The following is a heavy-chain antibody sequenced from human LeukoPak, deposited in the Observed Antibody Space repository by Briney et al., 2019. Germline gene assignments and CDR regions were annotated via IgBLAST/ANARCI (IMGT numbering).Heavy chain of an antibody. CDR1: GFTFGPYT. D-gene: IGHD2-21*02. J-gene: IGHJ6*02. CDR3: ARSYCGGDCYSPYYYYGMDV. Sequence: PGGSLRLSCAASGFTFGPYTMNWVRQAPGKGLEWVSYINSSSDTIYYADSVKGRFTISRDNAKNSLYLQMNSLRAEDTAVYYCARSYCGGDCYSPYYYYGMDVWGQGTTVTVSS. V-gene: IGHV3-48*04. CDR2: INSSSDTI.